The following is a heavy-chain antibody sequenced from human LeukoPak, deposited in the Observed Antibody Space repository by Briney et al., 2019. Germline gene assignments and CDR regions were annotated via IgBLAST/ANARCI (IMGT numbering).Heavy chain of an antibody. CDR3: AREYYYDSSGYYYGY. Sequence: GGSLRLSCAASGFTFSDYYMSWIRQAPGKGLEWVSYISSSGSTIYYADSVKGRFTISRDNAKNSLYLQMNSLRAEVTAVYYCAREYYYDSSGYYYGYWGQGTLVTVSS. CDR2: ISSSGSTI. D-gene: IGHD3-22*01. J-gene: IGHJ4*02. CDR1: GFTFSDYY. V-gene: IGHV3-11*01.